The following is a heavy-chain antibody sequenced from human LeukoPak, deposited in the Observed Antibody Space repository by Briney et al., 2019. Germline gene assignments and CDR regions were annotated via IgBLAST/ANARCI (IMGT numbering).Heavy chain of an antibody. J-gene: IGHJ4*02. CDR3: AKGGNLNAYN. CDR2: ISGSGGST. Sequence: GGSLRLSCAASGFTFNTYTMSWVRQAPGKGLEWVSAISGSGGSTYYADSVKGRFTISRDNSKNTLYLQVNSLRAEDTAVYYCAKGGNLNAYNWGQGTLVTVSS. D-gene: IGHD1-1*01. V-gene: IGHV3-23*01. CDR1: GFTFNTYT.